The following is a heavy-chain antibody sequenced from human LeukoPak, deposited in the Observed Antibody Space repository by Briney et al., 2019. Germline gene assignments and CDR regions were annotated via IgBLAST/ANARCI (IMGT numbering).Heavy chain of an antibody. D-gene: IGHD3-10*01. J-gene: IGHJ4*02. Sequence: ASVKVSCKASGYTXTGYYMHWVRQAPGQGLEWMGWINPNSGGTNYAQKFQGRVTMTRDTSISTAYMELSRLRSDDTAVYYCARDMNYYGSGSYWANFVYWGQGTLVTVSS. CDR2: INPNSGGT. CDR1: GYTXTGYY. CDR3: ARDMNYYGSGSYWANFVY. V-gene: IGHV1-2*02.